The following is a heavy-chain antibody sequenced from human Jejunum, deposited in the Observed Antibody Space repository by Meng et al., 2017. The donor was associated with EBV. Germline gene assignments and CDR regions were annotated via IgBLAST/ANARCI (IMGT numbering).Heavy chain of an antibody. CDR2: IYNSEST. CDR1: GGSVSSGGYY. V-gene: IGHV4-61*08. Sequence: HVNLQWSRPGLVKPSETLSLTCTVSGGSVSSGGYYWSWIRQPPGKGLEWIGYIYNSESTNYKSSLKSRVTISADTSKNQFSLRLSSVTAADTAVYYCARDQNGSYFAYWGQGTLVTVSS. D-gene: IGHD1-26*01. J-gene: IGHJ4*02. CDR3: ARDQNGSYFAY.